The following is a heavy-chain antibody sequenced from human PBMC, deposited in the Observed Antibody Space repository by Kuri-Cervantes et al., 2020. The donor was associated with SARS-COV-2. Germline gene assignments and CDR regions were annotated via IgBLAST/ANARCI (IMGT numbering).Heavy chain of an antibody. Sequence: GESLKISCAASGFTFSSYWMSWVRQAPGKGLEWVANIKQDGSEKYYVDSVKGRFTISRDNAKNSLYLQMNSLRAEDTAVYYCARDILVLGHNWFDPWGQGTLVTVSS. J-gene: IGHJ5*02. D-gene: IGHD2-2*01. CDR3: ARDILVLGHNWFDP. CDR2: IKQDGSEK. V-gene: IGHV3-7*01. CDR1: GFTFSSYW.